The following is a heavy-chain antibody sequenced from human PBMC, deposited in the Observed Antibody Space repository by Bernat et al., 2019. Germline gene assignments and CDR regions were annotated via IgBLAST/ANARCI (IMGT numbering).Heavy chain of an antibody. Sequence: EVQLVESGGGLVQPGGSLRLSCAASGFTVSSNYMSWVRQAPGKGLEWVSVIYSGGSTYYADSVKSRFTISRDNSKNTLYLQMNSLRAEDTAVYYCARYKPGYSSSYFDYWGQGTLVTVSS. J-gene: IGHJ4*02. CDR2: IYSGGST. CDR1: GFTVSSNY. V-gene: IGHV3-66*01. D-gene: IGHD6-13*01. CDR3: ARYKPGYSSSYFDY.